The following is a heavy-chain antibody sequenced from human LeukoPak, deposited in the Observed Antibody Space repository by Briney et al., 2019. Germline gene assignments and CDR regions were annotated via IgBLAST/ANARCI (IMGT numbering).Heavy chain of an antibody. CDR2: IIPIFGTP. J-gene: IGHJ4*02. CDR1: VGAFSIYA. V-gene: IGHV1-69*05. CDR3: AQGQGAYGDLRGLFDY. D-gene: IGHD4-17*01. Sequence: SVTVSFKASVGAFSIYALSWVRQAPGQGLEWMGGIIPIFGTPNYAQKFQDRVTITTDESTSTAYMELSSLRSEDTAVYYCAQGQGAYGDLRGLFDYWGQGTLVTVSS.